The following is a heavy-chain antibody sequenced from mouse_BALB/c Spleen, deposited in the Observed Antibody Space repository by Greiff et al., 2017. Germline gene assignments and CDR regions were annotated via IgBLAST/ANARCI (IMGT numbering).Heavy chain of an antibody. Sequence: QVQLQQPGAELVKPGASVKLSCKASGYTFTSYWMHWVKQRPVQGLEWIGEINPSNGRTNYNEKFKSKATLTVDKSSSTAYMQLSSLTSEDSAVYYCARMVYEGAMDYWGQGTSVTVSS. D-gene: IGHD2-3*01. CDR3: ARMVYEGAMDY. J-gene: IGHJ4*01. CDR2: INPSNGRT. V-gene: IGHV1S81*02. CDR1: GYTFTSYW.